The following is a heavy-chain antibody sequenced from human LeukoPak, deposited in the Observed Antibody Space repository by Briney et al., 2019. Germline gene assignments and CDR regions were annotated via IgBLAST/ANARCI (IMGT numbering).Heavy chain of an antibody. CDR1: GYTLTELS. D-gene: IGHD3-16*02. CDR2: FDPEDGET. Sequence: ASVKVSCKVSGYTLTELSMHWVRQAPGKGLEWMGGFDPEDGETIYAQKFQGRVTMTEDTSTDTAYMELSSLRSEDTAVYYCATDGGALRPGSYRYYFDYWGQRTLVTVSS. J-gene: IGHJ4*02. V-gene: IGHV1-24*01. CDR3: ATDGGALRPGSYRYYFDY.